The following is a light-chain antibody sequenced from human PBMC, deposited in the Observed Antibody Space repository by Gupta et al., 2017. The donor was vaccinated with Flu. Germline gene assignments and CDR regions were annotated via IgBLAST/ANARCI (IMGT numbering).Light chain of an antibody. CDR1: QYIGNG. J-gene: IGKJ3*01. CDR2: AAS. V-gene: IGKV3-15*01. CDR3: QQDYNWPWT. Sequence: GETVILSCRASQYIGNGLAWYQQKPGRPPKLLIYAASCRTDGVPTRFSGSGSESEFTLTINGLQSEDFALYYCQQDYNWPWTFGPGTRVDI.